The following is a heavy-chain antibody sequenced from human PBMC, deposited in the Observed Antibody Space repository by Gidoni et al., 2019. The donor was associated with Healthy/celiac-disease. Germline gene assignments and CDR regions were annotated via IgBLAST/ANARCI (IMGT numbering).Heavy chain of an antibody. V-gene: IGHV4-30-4*01. CDR3: ARALIGYSYGYYFDY. Sequence: QVQLQESSPGLVKPSQTLSLTCTVSGGSISSGDYYWSWIRQPPGKGLEWIGYIYYSGSTYYNPSLKSRVTISVDTSKNQFSLKLSSVTAADTAVYYCARALIGYSYGYYFDYWGQGTLVTVSS. J-gene: IGHJ4*02. D-gene: IGHD5-18*01. CDR2: IYYSGST. CDR1: GGSISSGDYY.